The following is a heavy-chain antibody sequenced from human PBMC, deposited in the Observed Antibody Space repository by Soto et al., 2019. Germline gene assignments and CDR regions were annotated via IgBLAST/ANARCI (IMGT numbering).Heavy chain of an antibody. CDR2: IYYSGST. D-gene: IGHD3-10*01. V-gene: IGHV4-59*01. J-gene: IGHJ5*02. CDR3: ARELFGRSVWFDP. CDR1: GGSISSYY. Sequence: QVQLQESGPGLVKPSETLSPTCTVSGGSISSYYWSWMRQPPGKGLEWIGCIYYSGSTNYNPSLKSRVTISVDTSKNQFSLKLSSVTAADTAVYYCARELFGRSVWFDPWGQGTLVTVSS.